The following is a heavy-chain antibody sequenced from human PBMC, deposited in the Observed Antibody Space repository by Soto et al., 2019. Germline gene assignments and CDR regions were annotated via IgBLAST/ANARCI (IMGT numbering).Heavy chain of an antibody. CDR2: IYYSGST. J-gene: IGHJ6*02. CDR3: ARDIVVVPAAIFGGSYGMDV. V-gene: IGHV4-31*03. D-gene: IGHD2-2*01. CDR1: GGSISSGGYY. Sequence: QVQLQESGPGLVKPSQTLSLTCTVSGGSISSGGYYWCWIRQHPGKGLEWIGYIYYSGSTYYNPSLKSRVTISVDTSKNQFSLKLSSVTAADTAVYYCARDIVVVPAAIFGGSYGMDVWGQGTTVTVSS.